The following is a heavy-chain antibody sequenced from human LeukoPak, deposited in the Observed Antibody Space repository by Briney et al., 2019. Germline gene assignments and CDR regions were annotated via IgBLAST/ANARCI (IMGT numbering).Heavy chain of an antibody. CDR2: ISSNGGST. D-gene: IGHD2-8*01. CDR3: ARDRCTNGVCPVDY. J-gene: IGHJ4*02. Sequence: GGSLRLSCAASGFTFSSYAMHWVRQAPGKGLEYVSAISSNGGSTYYANSVKGRFTISRDNSENTLYLQMGSLRAEDMAVYYCARDRCTNGVCPVDYWGQGTLVTVSS. V-gene: IGHV3-64*01. CDR1: GFTFSSYA.